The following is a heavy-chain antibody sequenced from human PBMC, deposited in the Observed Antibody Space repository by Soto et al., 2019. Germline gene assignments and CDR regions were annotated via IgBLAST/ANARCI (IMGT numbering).Heavy chain of an antibody. D-gene: IGHD2-8*02. CDR3: ARDMYCYPGY. CDR1: GYTFSSYG. V-gene: IGHV1-18*01. J-gene: IGHJ4*02. Sequence: QVRLVQSGAEVKKPGASVKVSCKASGYTFSSYGISWVRQAPGQGLEWMGWISAYKGHTNYAQKLQGRVTMTTDTATSTAYMELRSRRSGDTAVYYCARDMYCYPGYWGQGTLVTVSS. CDR2: ISAYKGHT.